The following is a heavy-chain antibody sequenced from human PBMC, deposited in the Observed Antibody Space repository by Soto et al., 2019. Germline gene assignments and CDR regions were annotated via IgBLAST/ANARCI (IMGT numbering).Heavy chain of an antibody. J-gene: IGHJ6*02. CDR2: INHSGST. Sequence: PSETLSLTCAVYGGSFSGYYLSWIRKPPGQGLEWIGEINHSGSTNYVPSLKSQITISVDTSKNQFSLKLSSVTAADTAVYYCARELVSYYDILTGYYMYYYGMDVWGQGTTVTVS. D-gene: IGHD3-9*01. CDR1: GGSFSGYY. V-gene: IGHV4-34*01. CDR3: ARELVSYYDILTGYYMYYYGMDV.